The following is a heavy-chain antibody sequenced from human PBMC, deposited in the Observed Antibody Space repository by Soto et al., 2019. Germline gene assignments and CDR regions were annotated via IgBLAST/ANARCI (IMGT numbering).Heavy chain of an antibody. Sequence: QVQLVESGGGLVKPGGSLRLSYAVSGFAFSDPYMSWIRQAPGKGLEWISYISSSGSTIYYADSVKGRFTISRDNAKKSLYLQMDSLTADDTAVYYCARGAASVTTPFDYWGQGTQVTVSS. D-gene: IGHD4-17*01. CDR3: ARGAASVTTPFDY. J-gene: IGHJ4*02. V-gene: IGHV3-11*01. CDR2: ISSSGSTI. CDR1: GFAFSDPY.